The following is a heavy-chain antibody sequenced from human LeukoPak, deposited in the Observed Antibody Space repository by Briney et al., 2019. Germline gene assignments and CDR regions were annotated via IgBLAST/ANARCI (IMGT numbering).Heavy chain of an antibody. J-gene: IGHJ3*02. CDR1: GFNSGNYW. CDR3: ARGDSSGYSNDAFDI. D-gene: IGHD3-22*01. CDR2: IKQDGIET. V-gene: IGHV3-7*01. Sequence: GGSLRLSCAASGFNSGNYWMSWVRQAPGQRLEWLANIKQDGIETYYLDSVKGRFTISRDNSKNTLYLQMNSLRAEDTAVYYCARGDSSGYSNDAFDIWGQGTMVTVSS.